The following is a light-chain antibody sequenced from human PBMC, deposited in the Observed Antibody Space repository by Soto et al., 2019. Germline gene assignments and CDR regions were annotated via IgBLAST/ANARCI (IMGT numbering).Light chain of an antibody. Sequence: QSAPTQPASVSGSPGQSITISCTGTSSDIGNYNYVSWYQQHPGKAPKLMIYDVSNRPSGVSKRFSGSKSGYTASLTISGLQAEDEADYYCSSFTSSATYVFGTGTKLTVL. CDR2: DVS. CDR1: SSDIGNYNY. J-gene: IGLJ1*01. V-gene: IGLV2-14*01. CDR3: SSFTSSATYV.